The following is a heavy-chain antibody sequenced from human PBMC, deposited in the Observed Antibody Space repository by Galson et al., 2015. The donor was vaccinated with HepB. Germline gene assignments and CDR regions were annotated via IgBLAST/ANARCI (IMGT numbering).Heavy chain of an antibody. CDR2: ISSSSSTI. CDR1: GFTFSSYS. V-gene: IGHV3-48*02. CDR3: ARVGCLGGSCQGDY. J-gene: IGHJ4*02. D-gene: IGHD2-15*01. Sequence: SLRLSCAASGFTFSSYSMNWVRQAPGKGLEWVSYISSSSSTIYYADSVKGRFTISRDNAKNSLYLQMNSLRDEDTAVYYCARVGCLGGSCQGDYWGQGTLVTVSS.